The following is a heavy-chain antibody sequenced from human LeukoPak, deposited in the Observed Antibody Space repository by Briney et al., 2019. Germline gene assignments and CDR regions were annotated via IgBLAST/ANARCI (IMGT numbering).Heavy chain of an antibody. CDR2: ISSSGSTI. D-gene: IGHD2-2*02. CDR3: AREYCSSTSCYIIDY. J-gene: IGHJ4*02. V-gene: IGHV3-48*04. CDR1: GFTFSSYS. Sequence: PGGSLRLSCAASGFTFSSYSMNWVRHAPGKGLEWVSYISSSGSTIYYADSVEGRFTISRDNAKNSLYLQMNSLRAEDTAVYYCAREYCSSTSCYIIDYWGQGTLVTVSS.